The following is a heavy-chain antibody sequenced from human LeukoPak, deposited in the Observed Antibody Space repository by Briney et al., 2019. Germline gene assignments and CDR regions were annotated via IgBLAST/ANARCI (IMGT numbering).Heavy chain of an antibody. CDR2: ISYDGSNK. Sequence: PGGSLRLSCAASGFTFSSYGMHWVRQAPGKGLEWVAVISYDGSNKYYADSVKGRFTISRDNSKNTLYLQMNSLRAEDTAVYYCAKMREDDDYGTDYWGQGTLVTVSS. D-gene: IGHD4-17*01. CDR3: AKMREDDDYGTDY. V-gene: IGHV3-30*18. CDR1: GFTFSSYG. J-gene: IGHJ4*02.